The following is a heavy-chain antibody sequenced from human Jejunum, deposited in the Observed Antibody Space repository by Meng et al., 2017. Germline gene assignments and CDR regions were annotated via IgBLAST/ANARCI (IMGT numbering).Heavy chain of an antibody. CDR3: AKLVPY. D-gene: IGHD2-21*01. Sequence: EVELVESGGGLAKPGESLRLSCVTSGLVFKDAWMTWVRQAPGKGLEWVSSVTTDGNTYYADSVKGRFTISRDNSKNTLYLQMSSLRAEDTALYYCAKLVPYWGQGTLVTVSS. CDR2: VTTDGNT. CDR1: GLVFKDA. J-gene: IGHJ4*02. V-gene: IGHV3-23*04.